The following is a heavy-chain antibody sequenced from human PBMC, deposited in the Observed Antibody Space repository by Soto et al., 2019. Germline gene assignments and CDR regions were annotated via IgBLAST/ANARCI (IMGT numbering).Heavy chain of an antibody. CDR3: AAGGHNDGYNYYHGMDV. J-gene: IGHJ6*02. V-gene: IGHV1-69*19. CDR1: GDTFTNFA. CDR2: IIPMFDTP. D-gene: IGHD5-18*01. Sequence: QMQVVQSGAEVKKPGSSVKVSCKVSGDTFTNFAISWVRQAPGQGLEWMGGIIPMFDTPHYAQNFRGRVTITADGATTTAYMELNSLRSADTAVYYCAAGGHNDGYNYYHGMDVWGQGTTVTVS.